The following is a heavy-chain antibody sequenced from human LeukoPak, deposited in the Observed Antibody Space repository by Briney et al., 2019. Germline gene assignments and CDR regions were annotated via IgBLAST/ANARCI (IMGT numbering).Heavy chain of an antibody. CDR2: IYPGDSDT. V-gene: IGHV5-51*01. Sequence: GESLKISCKGSGYSFTSYWIGWVRQMPGKGLEWMGIIYPGDSDTRYSPSFQGQVTISADKSISTAYLQWSSLKASDTAMYYCARRGYYYDSSGYYVAAVDYWGQGTLVTVS. D-gene: IGHD3-22*01. CDR3: ARRGYYYDSSGYYVAAVDY. J-gene: IGHJ4*02. CDR1: GYSFTSYW.